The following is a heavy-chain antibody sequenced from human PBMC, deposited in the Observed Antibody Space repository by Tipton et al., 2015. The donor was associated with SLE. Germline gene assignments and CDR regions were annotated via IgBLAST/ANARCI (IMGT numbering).Heavy chain of an antibody. V-gene: IGHV4-59*01. D-gene: IGHD2-2*01. J-gene: IGHJ6*02. CDR3: ARYLCSSATCYGLDV. Sequence: TLSLTCTVSGGSISPYYSWIRQSPGKGLEWIGYIHYSGSTNYNPSLKSRVTISVDTSKNQFSLKLSSVTAADTAVYYCARYLCSSATCYGLDVCGRGTTVTVSS. CDR2: IHYSGST. CDR1: GGSISPYY.